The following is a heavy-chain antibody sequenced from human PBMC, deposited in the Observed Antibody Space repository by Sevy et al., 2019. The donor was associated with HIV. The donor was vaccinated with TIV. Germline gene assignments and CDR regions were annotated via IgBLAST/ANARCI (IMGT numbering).Heavy chain of an antibody. CDR2: ISGSGGST. D-gene: IGHD3-3*01. J-gene: IGHJ6*02. V-gene: IGHV3-23*01. Sequence: GGSLRLSCAASGFTFSSYAMSWVRQAPGKGLEWVPAISGSGGSTYYADSVKGRFTISRDNSKNTLYLQMNSLRAEDTAVYYCAKGMAYYDFWSGYYAYYYYGMDVWGQGTTVTVSS. CDR1: GFTFSSYA. CDR3: AKGMAYYDFWSGYYAYYYYGMDV.